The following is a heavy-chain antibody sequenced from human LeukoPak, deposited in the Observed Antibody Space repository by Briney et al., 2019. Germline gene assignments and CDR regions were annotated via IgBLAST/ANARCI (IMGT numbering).Heavy chain of an antibody. CDR2: ISGCNGNT. CDR3: ARALGSWHYMDV. D-gene: IGHD6-13*01. CDR1: GYTFTNYG. V-gene: IGHV1-18*01. J-gene: IGHJ6*03. Sequence: GASVKVSCKASGYTFTNYGISWVRQAPGQGLEWMGWISGCNGNTDYVQKVQGRVTVTTDTSTSTAYMELRSLRSDDTAVYYCARALGSWHYMDVWGKGTTVTVSS.